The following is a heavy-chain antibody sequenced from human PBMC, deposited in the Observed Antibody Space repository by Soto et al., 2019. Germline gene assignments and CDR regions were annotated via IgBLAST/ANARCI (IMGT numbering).Heavy chain of an antibody. CDR3: ARGYRGVIIPGPIYYYYMDV. V-gene: IGHV3-74*01. D-gene: IGHD3-10*01. J-gene: IGHJ6*03. CDR1: GFTFSSYW. Sequence: GGSLRLSCAASGFTFSSYWMHWVRQAPGKGLVWVSRINSDGSSTSYADSVKGRFTISRDNAKNTLYLQMNSLRAEDTAVYYCARGYRGVIIPGPIYYYYMDVWGKGTTVTVSS. CDR2: INSDGSST.